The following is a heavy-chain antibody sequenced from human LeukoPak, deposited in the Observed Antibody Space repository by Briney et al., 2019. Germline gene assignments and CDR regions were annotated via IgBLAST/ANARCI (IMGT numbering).Heavy chain of an antibody. J-gene: IGHJ4*02. CDR2: ISGSGGSI. Sequence: GGSLRLSCAASGFTFSSYAMSWVRQAPGKGLEWVSAISGSGGSIYYADSVKGRFTISRDNSKNTLYLQMNSLRAEDTAVYYCAKGITVTTYLYYFDYWGQGTLVTVSS. D-gene: IGHD4-17*01. CDR3: AKGITVTTYLYYFDY. V-gene: IGHV3-23*01. CDR1: GFTFSSYA.